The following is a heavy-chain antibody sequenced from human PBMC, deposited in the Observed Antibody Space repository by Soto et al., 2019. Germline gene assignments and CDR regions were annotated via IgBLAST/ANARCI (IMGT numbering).Heavy chain of an antibody. Sequence: QVQLQESGPGLVKPSQTLSLTCTVSGGSISSGGYYWSWIRQHPGKGLEWIGYIYYSGSTYYNPSLKSRVTISVYTSKNQFSLKLSSVPAADTAVYYCARDRSSGVLDYWGQGTLVTVSS. CDR2: IYYSGST. D-gene: IGHD2-15*01. CDR1: GGSISSGGYY. J-gene: IGHJ4*02. CDR3: ARDRSSGVLDY. V-gene: IGHV4-31*03.